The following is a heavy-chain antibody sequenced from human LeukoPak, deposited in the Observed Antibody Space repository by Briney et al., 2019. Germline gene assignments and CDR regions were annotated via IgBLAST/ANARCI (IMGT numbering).Heavy chain of an antibody. V-gene: IGHV3-23*01. J-gene: IGHJ4*02. D-gene: IGHD2-21*02. CDR3: AREVSVPSGGACRGACYWARPFDY. CDR2: IGASGGTT. Sequence: GGSLRLSCSASRFTFSTYAMSWVRQAPGKGLEWVSAIGASGGTTFYADSVKGRFTISRDNSKNTLFLQMNSLRAEDTAVYYCAREVSVPSGGACRGACYWARPFDYWGQGTLVTVSS. CDR1: RFTFSTYA.